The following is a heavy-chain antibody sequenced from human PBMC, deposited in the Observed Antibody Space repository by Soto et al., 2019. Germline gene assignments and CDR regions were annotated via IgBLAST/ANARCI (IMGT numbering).Heavy chain of an antibody. CDR2: VYSSGST. CDR1: GGSFSGYN. V-gene: IGHV4-59*01. D-gene: IGHD2-21*01. CDR3: ARRAVVAVTGSLDNWLDP. J-gene: IGHJ5*02. Sequence: PSETLSLTCAVFGGSFSGYNWNWLRQPPGKALEWIGYVYSSGSTNYNPSLKSRVTISVDTSRNQFSLKVNSVTAADTAVYYCARRAVVAVTGSLDNWLDPWGQGILVTVSS.